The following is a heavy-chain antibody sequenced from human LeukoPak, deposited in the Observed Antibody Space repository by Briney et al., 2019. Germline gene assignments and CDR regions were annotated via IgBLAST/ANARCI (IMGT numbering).Heavy chain of an antibody. Sequence: GGSLRLSCAASGFIFSQYSINWVRQAPGKGLEWVSHIRSTGDTFYADSVKGRFTISRDNARNSQYLQMNSLRAEDTAMYYCARDAGNSGYGCDLWGQGTLVTVSS. J-gene: IGHJ5*02. CDR1: GFIFSQYS. CDR3: ARDAGNSGYGCDL. V-gene: IGHV3-48*01. CDR2: IRSTGDT. D-gene: IGHD5-12*01.